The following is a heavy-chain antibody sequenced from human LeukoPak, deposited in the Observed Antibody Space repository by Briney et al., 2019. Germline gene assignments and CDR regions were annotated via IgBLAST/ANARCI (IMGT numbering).Heavy chain of an antibody. CDR3: ARDLTKRLRYFDCSAFDI. CDR2: IKQDGSEK. Sequence: PGGSLRLSCEASEFTFTTYWMSWVRQAPGKGLEWVANIKQDGSEKYYVDSVKGRFTISRDNAKNSLYLQMNSLRAEDTAVYYCARDLTKRLRYFDCSAFDIWGQGTMVTVSS. D-gene: IGHD3-9*01. J-gene: IGHJ3*02. V-gene: IGHV3-7*01. CDR1: EFTFTTYW.